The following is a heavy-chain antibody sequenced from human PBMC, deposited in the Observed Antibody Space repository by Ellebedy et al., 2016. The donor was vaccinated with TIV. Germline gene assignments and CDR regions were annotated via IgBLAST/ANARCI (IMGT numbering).Heavy chain of an antibody. CDR2: IYYSGST. D-gene: IGHD3-10*01. J-gene: IGHJ5*02. Sequence: MPSETLSLTCTVSGGSISSSSYYWGWIRQPPGKGLEWIGSIYYSGSTYYNPSLKRRVTISVDTSKNQFSLKMSSVTDADTAVYYCARSPNGGYYGDNWFDPWGQGTLVTVSS. V-gene: IGHV4-39*01. CDR1: GGSISSSSYY. CDR3: ARSPNGGYYGDNWFDP.